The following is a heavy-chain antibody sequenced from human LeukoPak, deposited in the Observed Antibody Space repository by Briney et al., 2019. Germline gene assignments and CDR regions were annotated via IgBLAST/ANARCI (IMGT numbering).Heavy chain of an antibody. CDR1: GYTLSELS. V-gene: IGHV1-24*01. CDR3: ATDRNLVTAFDY. Sequence: ASVKVSCKVSGYTLSELSMHWVRQAPGKGLEWMGGFDPEDGETIYAQKFQGRVTMTEDTSTDTAYMELSSLRSEDTAVYYCATDRNLVTAFDYWGQGTLVTVSS. J-gene: IGHJ4*02. CDR2: FDPEDGET. D-gene: IGHD5-18*01.